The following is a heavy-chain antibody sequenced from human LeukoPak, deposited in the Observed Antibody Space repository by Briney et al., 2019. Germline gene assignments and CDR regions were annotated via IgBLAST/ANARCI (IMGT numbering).Heavy chain of an antibody. CDR2: ISDSGSHT. CDR3: AKRFDVGRSYGQHFDY. CDR1: GFTFSSYA. J-gene: IGHJ4*02. V-gene: IGHV3-23*01. D-gene: IGHD5-18*01. Sequence: GGSLRLSCAASGFTFSSYAMSWVRQAPGKGLEWVSAISDSGSHTYYADSVKGWFTVSRDNSKNTLYLQLNSLRAEDTAVYYCAKRFDVGRSYGQHFDYWGQGTLVTVSS.